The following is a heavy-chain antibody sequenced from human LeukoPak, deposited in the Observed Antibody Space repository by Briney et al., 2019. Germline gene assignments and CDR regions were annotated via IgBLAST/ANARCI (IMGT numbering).Heavy chain of an antibody. CDR1: GYTFTSYG. CDR2: ISAYNGNT. V-gene: IGHV1-18*01. Sequence: GASVKVSCKASGYTFTSYGISWVRQAPGQGLEWMGWISAYNGNTNYAQKLQGRVTMTTDTSTSTAYMELRSLRSDDTAVYYCARRELRYFDWLFRDYYYGMDVWGQGTTVTVSS. CDR3: ARRELRYFDWLFRDYYYGMDV. J-gene: IGHJ6*02. D-gene: IGHD3-9*01.